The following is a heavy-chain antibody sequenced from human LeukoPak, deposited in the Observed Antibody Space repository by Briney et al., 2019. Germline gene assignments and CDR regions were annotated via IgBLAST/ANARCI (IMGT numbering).Heavy chain of an antibody. D-gene: IGHD3-9*01. CDR3: VRTTFYAILTGFVDF. CDR2: IKTYNGNT. J-gene: IGHJ4*02. Sequence: ASVKVSCKASGYTFTNYGISWVRQAPGQGLAWMGWIKTYNGNTNYAQKFLGRVTMTTDTSTRTAYMELRSLRSDDTAMYYCVRTTFYAILTGFVDFWGQGTLVTVSS. V-gene: IGHV1-18*01. CDR1: GYTFTNYG.